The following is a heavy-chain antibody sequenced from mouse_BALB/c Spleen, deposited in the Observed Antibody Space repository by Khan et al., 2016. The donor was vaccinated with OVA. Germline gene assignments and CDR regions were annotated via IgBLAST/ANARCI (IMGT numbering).Heavy chain of an antibody. V-gene: IGHV3-2*02. CDR3: ARKNYYGYALDY. Sequence: QLEESGPGLVKPSQSLSLTCTVTGYSITSDYAWDWIRQFPENKLEWMGYISYSGSTSYNPSLKSRISITRDTSKNQFFLQLNSVTTEDTATYYCARKNYYGYALDYWGQGTSVTVSS. CDR1: GYSITSDYA. J-gene: IGHJ4*01. CDR2: ISYSGST. D-gene: IGHD1-1*01.